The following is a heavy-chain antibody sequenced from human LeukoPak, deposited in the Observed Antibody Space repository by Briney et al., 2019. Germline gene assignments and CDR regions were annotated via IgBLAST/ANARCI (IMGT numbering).Heavy chain of an antibody. CDR1: GGSISSSSYY. D-gene: IGHD2-15*01. V-gene: IGHV4-39*01. J-gene: IGHJ4*02. CDR3: ARRNCSGGSCYGFDY. Sequence: PSETLSLTCTVSGGSISSSSYYWGWIRQPPGKGLEWIGSIYYSGSTYYSPSLKSRVTISVDTSKNQFSLKLSSVTAADTAVYYCARRNCSGGSCYGFDYWGQGTLVTVSS. CDR2: IYYSGST.